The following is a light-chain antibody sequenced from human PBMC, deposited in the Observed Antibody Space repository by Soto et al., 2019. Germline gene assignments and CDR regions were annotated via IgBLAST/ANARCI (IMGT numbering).Light chain of an antibody. Sequence: DIQLTQSPSFLSASVGDRVTITCRASQGISSYLAWHQQKPGKAPKLLIYAASTLQSGVPSRFSGSGSGTEFTLTISSLQPEDFATYYCQQLNSYSVTFGQGTKLEIK. CDR2: AAS. CDR1: QGISSY. CDR3: QQLNSYSVT. J-gene: IGKJ2*01. V-gene: IGKV1-9*01.